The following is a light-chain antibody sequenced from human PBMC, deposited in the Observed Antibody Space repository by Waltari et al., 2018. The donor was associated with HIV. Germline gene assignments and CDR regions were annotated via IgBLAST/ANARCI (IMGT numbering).Light chain of an antibody. V-gene: IGKV4-1*01. CDR1: QSVLYKSNNKNF. Sequence: DIVMTQSPDSLAVSLGERATINCRSSQSVLYKSNNKNFLAWYQQKPGQPPKLLLYWASVRESGVPDRFRGSGYGTDVTLTINSLQAEDVVVYYCHQYFSSPYTFGQGTKLEIK. CDR2: WAS. J-gene: IGKJ2*01. CDR3: HQYFSSPYT.